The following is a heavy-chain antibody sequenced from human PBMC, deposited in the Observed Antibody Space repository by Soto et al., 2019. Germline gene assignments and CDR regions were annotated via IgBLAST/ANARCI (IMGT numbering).Heavy chain of an antibody. D-gene: IGHD5-18*01. J-gene: IGHJ5*02. CDR3: AREFVDTTIIKPTRRIDL. Sequence: SDTLSRTFTGSGVSISDYDWKWIRRPPGKGLEWIGYIYYIGNPNYNPSLRSRVSISVDTSKNQFSLKLNSVTAADTAVYYCAREFVDTTIIKPTRRIDLWGPGTLVTVSS. CDR2: IYYIGNP. V-gene: IGHV4-59*01. CDR1: GVSISDYD.